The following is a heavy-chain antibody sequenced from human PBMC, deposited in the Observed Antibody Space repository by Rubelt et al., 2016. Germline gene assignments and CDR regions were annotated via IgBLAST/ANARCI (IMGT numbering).Heavy chain of an antibody. V-gene: IGHV1-69*13. D-gene: IGHD3-3*01. CDR1: GYTFTSYA. J-gene: IGHJ5*02. CDR3: ATGGDFGVVIPNWFDP. Sequence: QVQLVQSGAEVKKPGASVKVSCKASGYTFTSYAISWVRQAPGQGLEWMGGIITIFGTANYAQKFQGRVPITADESTSTAYMELSSLRSEDTAVYYCATGGDFGVVIPNWFDPWGQGTLVTVSS. CDR2: IITIFGTA.